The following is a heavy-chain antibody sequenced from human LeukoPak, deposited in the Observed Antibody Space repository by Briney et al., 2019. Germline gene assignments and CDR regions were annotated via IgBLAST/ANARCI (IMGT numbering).Heavy chain of an antibody. D-gene: IGHD2-15*01. CDR1: GFTFSNYN. CDR2: ISISSNYI. J-gene: IGHJ4*02. Sequence: KTGGSLRLSCAASGFTFSNYNMNWVRQAPGKGLEWVSCISISSNYIYHPDSVKGRFTISRDNAKNSLYLQMNSLRAEDTAVYYCARDGGGGLDYWGQGTLVTVSS. CDR3: ARDGGGGLDY. V-gene: IGHV3-21*01.